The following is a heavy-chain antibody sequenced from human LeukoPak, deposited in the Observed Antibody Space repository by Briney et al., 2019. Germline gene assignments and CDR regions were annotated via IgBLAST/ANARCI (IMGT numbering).Heavy chain of an antibody. Sequence: GGSLRLSCAASGFTFSSYAMSWVRQAPGKGLEWVSAISGSGGSTYYADSVKGRFTISRDNAKNSLYLQMNSLRAEDTALYYCAKSEGVVPAAMDFGAGFDYWGQGTLVTVSS. CDR2: ISGSGGST. J-gene: IGHJ4*02. CDR1: GFTFSSYA. V-gene: IGHV3-23*01. CDR3: AKSEGVVPAAMDFGAGFDY. D-gene: IGHD2-2*01.